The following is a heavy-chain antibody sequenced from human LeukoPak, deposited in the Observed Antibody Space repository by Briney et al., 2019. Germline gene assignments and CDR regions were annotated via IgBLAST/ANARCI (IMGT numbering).Heavy chain of an antibody. V-gene: IGHV3-30*02. Sequence: GGSLRLSCVASGVTLSSYGMHWVRQAPGKGLEWVAYIRHDGTNQYNADSLKGRFTVSRDNSKNTLYLQMNSLRAEDTAVYYCAKGDDYYDSSGYYSFDYWGQGTLVTVSS. CDR3: AKGDDYYDSSGYYSFDY. CDR2: IRHDGTNQ. J-gene: IGHJ4*02. CDR1: GVTLSSYG. D-gene: IGHD3-22*01.